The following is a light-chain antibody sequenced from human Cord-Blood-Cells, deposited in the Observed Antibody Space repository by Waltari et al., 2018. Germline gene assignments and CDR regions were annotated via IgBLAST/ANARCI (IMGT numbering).Light chain of an antibody. J-gene: IGLJ2*01. CDR3: CSYAGSSTLV. CDR2: EVS. Sequence: QSALTQPASVSGSPGQSITIPCTETSSDVGSYNIVSWYQQHPGKAPKLMVYEVSKRPSGVSNRFSGSKSGNTASLTISGLQAEDEADYYCCSYAGSSTLVFGGGTKLTVL. V-gene: IGLV2-23*02. CDR1: SSDVGSYNI.